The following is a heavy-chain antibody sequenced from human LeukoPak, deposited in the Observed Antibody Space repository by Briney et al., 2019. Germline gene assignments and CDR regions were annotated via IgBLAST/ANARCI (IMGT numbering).Heavy chain of an antibody. J-gene: IGHJ4*02. CDR2: IWYDGSNK. D-gene: IGHD1-26*01. CDR1: GFTFSSYG. V-gene: IGHV3-33*01. CDR3: ARQVGALDD. Sequence: GRSLRLSCAASGFTFSSYGMHWVRQAPGKGLEWVAVIWYDGSNKYYADSVKGRFTISRDNSKNTLYLQMNSLRAEDTAVYYCARQVGALDDWGQGTLVTVSS.